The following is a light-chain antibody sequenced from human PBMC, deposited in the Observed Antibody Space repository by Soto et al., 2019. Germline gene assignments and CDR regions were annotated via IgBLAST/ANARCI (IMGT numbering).Light chain of an antibody. V-gene: IGKV1D-16*01. Sequence: DSQLTQSPSSLSASVGDRVTISCRASQGMSTFLAWYQQKPGKAPKSLIKTASTLQSGVPSRFSGSGSDTDFILTISSLQPEDFATYYCQQYSSYPRTFGQGTRLDLK. CDR2: TAS. J-gene: IGKJ5*01. CDR1: QGMSTF. CDR3: QQYSSYPRT.